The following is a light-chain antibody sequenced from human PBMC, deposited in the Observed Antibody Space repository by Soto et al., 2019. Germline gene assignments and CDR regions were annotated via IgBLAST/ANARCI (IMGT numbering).Light chain of an antibody. J-gene: IGLJ1*01. CDR1: SSDVGGYNY. CDR2: DVS. CDR3: SSYTSSSTLLYV. V-gene: IGLV2-14*01. Sequence: QSALTQPASVSGSPGQSITISCTGTSSDVGGYNYVSWYQQHPGKAPKLMIYDVSNRPSGVSNRFSGSKSGNTASLTISGLQAEDEGDYCCSSYTSSSTLLYVFGTGTQLTVL.